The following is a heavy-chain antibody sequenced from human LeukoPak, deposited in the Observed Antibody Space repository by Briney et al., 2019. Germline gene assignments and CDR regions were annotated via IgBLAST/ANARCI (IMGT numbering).Heavy chain of an antibody. Sequence: ASVKVSCKASGYTFTGYYMHWVRQAPGQGLEWMGWINPNSGGTNYAQKFQGRVTMTRDTSISTAYMELSRLRSDDTAVYYCAVGDYYDSSGLFDYWGQGTLVTVSS. CDR1: GYTFTGYY. D-gene: IGHD3-22*01. V-gene: IGHV1-2*02. CDR3: AVGDYYDSSGLFDY. J-gene: IGHJ4*02. CDR2: INPNSGGT.